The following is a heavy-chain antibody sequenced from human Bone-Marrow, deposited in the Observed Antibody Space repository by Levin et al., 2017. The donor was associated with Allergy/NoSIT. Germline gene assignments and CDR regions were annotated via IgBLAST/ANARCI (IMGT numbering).Heavy chain of an antibody. V-gene: IGHV1-8*01. CDR2: MNPNSGTT. Sequence: ASVKVSCKASGYSFTSFDINWVRQAAGQGLEWMGWMNPNSGTTGSAQKFQGRVTMTRNTSTSTAYLALNSLTSEDTAVYYCAGWWYTSDHYYCDYWGQGTLVTVSS. D-gene: IGHD6-19*01. J-gene: IGHJ4*02. CDR3: AGWWYTSDHYYCDY. CDR1: GYSFTSFD.